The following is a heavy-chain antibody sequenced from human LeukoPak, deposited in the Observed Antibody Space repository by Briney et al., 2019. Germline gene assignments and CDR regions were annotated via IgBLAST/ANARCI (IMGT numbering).Heavy chain of an antibody. V-gene: IGHV3-30-3*01. J-gene: IGHJ4*02. Sequence: GSLELSCAASGFPFSSYAMHLGRPAPGQGLGWVAVISYDGSNKYCADSVKGRFTISRDNSKNTLYLQMNSLRAEDTAVYYCARVESLWFGELSYFDYWGQGTLVTVSS. CDR3: ARVESLWFGELSYFDY. CDR1: GFPFSSYA. D-gene: IGHD3-10*01. CDR2: ISYDGSNK.